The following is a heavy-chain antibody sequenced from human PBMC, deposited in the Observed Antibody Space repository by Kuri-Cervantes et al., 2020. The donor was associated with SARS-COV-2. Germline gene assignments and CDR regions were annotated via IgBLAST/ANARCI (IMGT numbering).Heavy chain of an antibody. CDR1: GFTVSDYY. CDR3: ANCGWGFLEWHPDFAFDI. D-gene: IGHD3-3*01. CDR2: ISRSGSYT. V-gene: IGHV3-11*01. Sequence: GESLKISCAASGFTVSDYYMNWIRQAPGKGLEWVSYISRSGSYTYYADSVRGRFTVSRDNAKSTVYLQMNSLRAEDTAVYYCANCGWGFLEWHPDFAFDIWGQGTMVTVSS. J-gene: IGHJ3*02.